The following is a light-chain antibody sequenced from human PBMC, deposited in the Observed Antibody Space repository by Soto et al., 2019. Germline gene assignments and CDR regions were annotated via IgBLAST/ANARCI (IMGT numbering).Light chain of an antibody. V-gene: IGKV1-39*01. CDR2: AAS. J-gene: IGKJ2*01. CDR1: QSISSY. Sequence: DIQMTQSPSSLSASVGDRVTITCRASQSISSYLNWYQQKPGKAPKLLIYAASSLQSGVPSRFSGSGSGTDFTLTISSLQTEDFAKYYCQQSYSTPYTFGQGTKLEIK. CDR3: QQSYSTPYT.